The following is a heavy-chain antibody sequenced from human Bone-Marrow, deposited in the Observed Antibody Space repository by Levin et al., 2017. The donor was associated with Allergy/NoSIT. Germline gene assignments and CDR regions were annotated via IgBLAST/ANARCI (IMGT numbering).Heavy chain of an antibody. V-gene: IGHV3-11*03. CDR1: GFTFSDYY. J-gene: IGHJ5*02. CDR3: ARTYITMVRGVIANWFDP. Sequence: SGGSLRLSCAASGFTFSDYYMSWIRQAPGKGLEWVSYISSSSSYTNYADSVKGRFTISRDNAKNSLYLQMNSLRAEDTAVYYCARTYITMVRGVIANWFDPWGQGTLVTVSS. D-gene: IGHD3-10*01. CDR2: ISSSSSYT.